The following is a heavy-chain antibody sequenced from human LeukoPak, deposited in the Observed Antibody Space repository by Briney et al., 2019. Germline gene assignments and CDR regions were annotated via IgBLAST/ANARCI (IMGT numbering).Heavy chain of an antibody. CDR1: GGTISSGDYY. Sequence: PLETLSLTCTVSGGTISSGDYYWSWIRQPPGKCLEWIGYIYYSGSTYYNPSLKSRVTISVDTSKNQFSLKLSSETAAETAVYYCARDLGYSIDYWGQGTLVTVSS. CDR3: ARDLGYSIDY. CDR2: IYYSGST. D-gene: IGHD3-22*01. V-gene: IGHV4-30-4*08. J-gene: IGHJ4*02.